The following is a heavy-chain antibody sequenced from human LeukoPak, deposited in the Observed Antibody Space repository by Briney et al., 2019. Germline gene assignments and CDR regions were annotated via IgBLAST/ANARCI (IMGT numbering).Heavy chain of an antibody. CDR2: IWSDVSNK. CDR1: GFTFSRYG. J-gene: IGHJ4*02. D-gene: IGHD5-18*01. CDR3: ARDRGSYGYGASDY. V-gene: IGHV3-33*01. Sequence: HTGGSLRLSCAASGFTFSRYGMHWVRQAPGKGLEWVAVIWSDVSNKYYVDSVKGRFTISRDNSKNTLCLQMNSLRAEDTALYYCARDRGSYGYGASDYWGQGTLVTVSS.